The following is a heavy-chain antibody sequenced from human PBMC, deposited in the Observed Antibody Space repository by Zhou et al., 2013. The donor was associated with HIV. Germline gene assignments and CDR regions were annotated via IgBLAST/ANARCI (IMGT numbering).Heavy chain of an antibody. CDR3: ARPAQGGSQFSVDY. V-gene: IGHV1-69*12. Sequence: QVQLLQSGAEVKKPGSSVKVSCQASGGTFNTISWVRQAPGQGFEWMGGIIPYYDTKNYAQKFLGRLTLTADESRRTAYMELSGLTSEDTAVYYCARPAQGGSQFSVDYWGQGALVTVSA. CDR2: IIPYYDTK. D-gene: IGHD5-12*01. J-gene: IGHJ4*02. CDR1: GGTFNT.